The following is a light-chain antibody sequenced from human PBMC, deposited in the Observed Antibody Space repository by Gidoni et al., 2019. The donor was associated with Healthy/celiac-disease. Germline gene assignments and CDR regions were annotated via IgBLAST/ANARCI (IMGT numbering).Light chain of an antibody. J-gene: IGKJ1*01. CDR1: QSISSY. CDR3: QQCDSTPWT. Sequence: DIQMTQSPSSLSASVGDRVTITCQASQSISSYLNWYQQKPGKAPKLLIYAASSLQSGVPSRFSGSGSGTDVTLTISSLQPEDFATYYCQQCDSTPWTFGQGTKVEIK. V-gene: IGKV1-39*01. CDR2: AAS.